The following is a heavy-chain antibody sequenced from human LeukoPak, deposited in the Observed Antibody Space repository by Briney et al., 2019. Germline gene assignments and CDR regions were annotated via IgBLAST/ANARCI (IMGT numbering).Heavy chain of an antibody. CDR2: IYYSGST. CDR3: AKDQGNSPGGFDY. J-gene: IGHJ4*02. Sequence: PAETLSLTCTVSGGSISSSSYYWGWLRQPPGRGLEWIGSIYYSGSTYYNPSLKSRVTISVDTSKNQFSLKLSSVTAADTAVYYCAKDQGNSPGGFDYWGQGTLVTVSS. D-gene: IGHD1-1*01. CDR1: GGSISSSSYY. V-gene: IGHV4-39*02.